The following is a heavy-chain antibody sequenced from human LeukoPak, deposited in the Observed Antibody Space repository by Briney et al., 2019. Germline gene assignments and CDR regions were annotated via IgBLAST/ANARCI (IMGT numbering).Heavy chain of an antibody. CDR3: ARADNWNAFEY. J-gene: IGHJ4*02. Sequence: SETLSLTCTVSGVSISSGGYFWSWVRQHPGKGLEWIGYISNSGSTSYNPSLKSRVTLSVDTSKNQFSLKLSSVTASDRAVYYWARADNWNAFEYWGRGTLVPVSS. V-gene: IGHV4-31*03. CDR1: GVSISSGGYF. D-gene: IGHD1-1*01. CDR2: ISNSGST.